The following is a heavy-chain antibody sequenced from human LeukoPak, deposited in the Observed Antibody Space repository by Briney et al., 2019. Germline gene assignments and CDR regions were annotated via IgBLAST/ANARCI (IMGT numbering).Heavy chain of an antibody. CDR2: IKQDGSEK. CDR3: AAKKDDYGDGGPYNWFDP. J-gene: IGHJ5*02. CDR1: GFTFSSYW. V-gene: IGHV3-7*03. D-gene: IGHD4-17*01. Sequence: GGSLRLSCAASGFTFSSYWMSWVRQAPGKGLEWVANIKQDGSEKYYVDSVKGRFTISRDNSKNTLYLQMNSLRAEDTAVYYCAAKKDDYGDGGPYNWFDPWGQGTLVTVSS.